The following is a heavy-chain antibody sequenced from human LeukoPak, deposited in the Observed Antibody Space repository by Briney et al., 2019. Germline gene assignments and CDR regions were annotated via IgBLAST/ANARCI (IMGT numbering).Heavy chain of an antibody. CDR1: GGSFSGYY. D-gene: IGHD6-19*01. V-gene: IGHV4-34*01. CDR2: INHSGST. Sequence: PSETLSLTCAVYGGSFSGYYWSWIRQPPGKGLEWIREINHSGSTNYNPSLKSRVTISVDTSKNQFSLKLSSVTAADTAVYYCARLANLRVAVAGTGDYWGQGTLVTVSS. CDR3: ARLANLRVAVAGTGDY. J-gene: IGHJ4*02.